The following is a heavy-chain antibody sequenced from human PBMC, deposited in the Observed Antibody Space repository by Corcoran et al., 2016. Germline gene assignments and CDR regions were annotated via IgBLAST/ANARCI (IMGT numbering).Heavy chain of an antibody. Sequence: QVQLVQSGAEVKKPGSSVKVSCKASGGTFSSYAISWVRQAPGQGLEWMGGIIPIFGTANYAQKFQGRVTITADKSTSTAYMELSSLRSEDTAVYYCARGGASPAGYCSSTSCYTYKHFDDWGQGTLVTVSS. CDR2: IIPIFGTA. D-gene: IGHD2-2*02. V-gene: IGHV1-69*06. CDR3: ARGGASPAGYCSSTSCYTYKHFDD. J-gene: IGHJ4*02. CDR1: GGTFSSYA.